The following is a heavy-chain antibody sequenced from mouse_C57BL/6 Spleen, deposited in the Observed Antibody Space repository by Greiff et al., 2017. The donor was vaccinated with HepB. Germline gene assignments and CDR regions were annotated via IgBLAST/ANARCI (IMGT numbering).Heavy chain of an antibody. CDR1: GYTFTDYN. D-gene: IGHD1-1*01. CDR3: ARERLVITTVVATNYCDY. V-gene: IGHV1-22*01. J-gene: IGHJ2*01. CDR2: INPNNGGT. Sequence: EVQLQQSGPELVKPGASVKMSCKASGYTFTDYNMHWVKQSHGKSLEWIGYINPNNGGTSYNQKFKGKATLTVNKSSSTAYMELRSLTSEDSAVYYCARERLVITTVVATNYCDYWGQGTTLTVSS.